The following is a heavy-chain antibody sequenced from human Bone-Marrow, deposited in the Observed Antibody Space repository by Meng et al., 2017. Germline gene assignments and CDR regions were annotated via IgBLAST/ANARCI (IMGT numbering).Heavy chain of an antibody. V-gene: IGHV1-69*10. CDR2: IIPILGIA. J-gene: IGHJ4*02. Sequence: SVKVSCKASGGTFSSYTISWVRQAPGQGLEWMGRIIPILGIANYAQKFQGRVTITADKSTSTAYMELSSLRSEDTAVYYCARAPGGYYDILTGYYGPYYFDYWGQGTRVTVSS. CDR1: GGTFSSYT. D-gene: IGHD3-9*01. CDR3: ARAPGGYYDILTGYYGPYYFDY.